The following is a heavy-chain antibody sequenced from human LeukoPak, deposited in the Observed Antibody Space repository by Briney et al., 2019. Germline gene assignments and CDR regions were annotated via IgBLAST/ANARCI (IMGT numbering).Heavy chain of an antibody. CDR3: AREGRYYYHSSGQGDY. D-gene: IGHD3-22*01. CDR1: GGSINSDNDY. Sequence: SQTLSLTFTVSGGSINSDNDYWHWIRQPPGKGLEWVGYIYHSGSTYYNPSLNSRVTISLDRPKNQFSLKLSSVTAADTAVYFCAREGRYYYHSSGQGDYWGQGTLVTVSS. J-gene: IGHJ4*02. V-gene: IGHV4-30-2*01. CDR2: IYHSGST.